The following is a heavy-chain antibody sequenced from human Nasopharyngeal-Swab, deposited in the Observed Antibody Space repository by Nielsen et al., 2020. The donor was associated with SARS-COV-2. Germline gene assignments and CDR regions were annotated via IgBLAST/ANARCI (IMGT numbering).Heavy chain of an antibody. D-gene: IGHD3-22*01. CDR1: GFTFSSYG. CDR3: ARDSPGTDSSGYDDAFDI. Sequence: GGSLRLSCAASGFTFSSYGMHWVRQAPGKGLEWVAVIWYDGSNKYYADSVKGRFTISGDNSKNTLYLQMNSLRAEDTAVYYCARDSPGTDSSGYDDAFDIWGQGTMVTVSS. CDR2: IWYDGSNK. V-gene: IGHV3-33*01. J-gene: IGHJ3*02.